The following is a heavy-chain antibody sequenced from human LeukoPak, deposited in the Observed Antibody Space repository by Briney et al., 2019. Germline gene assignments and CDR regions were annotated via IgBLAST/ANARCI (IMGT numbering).Heavy chain of an antibody. CDR3: AKAAGNYYYYGVDV. CDR1: GFTFSDYY. CDR2: ISGSGGST. V-gene: IGHV3-23*01. J-gene: IGHJ6*02. Sequence: PGGSLRLSCAASGFTFSDYYMNWVRQAPGKGLEWVSGISGSGGSTYYADSVRGRFTISRDNSKNTLYLQMNSLRADDTAVYHCAKAAGNYYYYGVDVWGQGTTVTVSS.